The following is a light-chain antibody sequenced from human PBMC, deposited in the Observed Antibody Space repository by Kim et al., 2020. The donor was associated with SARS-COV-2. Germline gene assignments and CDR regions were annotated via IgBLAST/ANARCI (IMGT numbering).Light chain of an antibody. V-gene: IGKV1-27*01. CDR3: QQCKGAPWT. Sequence: PSVGDRVTIACRASQGISNDLAWYQQKPGKVPKLLIYAASALRSGVPSRFSGSGSGTDFTLTITSLQPEDVAVYYCQQCKGAPWTFGHGTKVDIK. J-gene: IGKJ1*01. CDR2: AAS. CDR1: QGISND.